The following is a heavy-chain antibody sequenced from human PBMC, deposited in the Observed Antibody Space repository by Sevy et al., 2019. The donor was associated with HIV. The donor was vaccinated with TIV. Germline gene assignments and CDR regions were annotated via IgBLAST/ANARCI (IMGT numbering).Heavy chain of an antibody. CDR1: GFMFDAYA. CDR3: VKGMDSAGKYVNFDS. CDR2: ISWNGENM. D-gene: IGHD3-9*01. Sequence: GGSLRLSCAVSGFMFDAYAMHWVRQSPGKGLEWVSSISWNGENMGYADFVKGRFTISRYNAKKSLYLQKNGLRVEDTALFYCVKGMDSAGKYVNFDSWGQGTLVTVSS. V-gene: IGHV3-9*01. J-gene: IGHJ4*02.